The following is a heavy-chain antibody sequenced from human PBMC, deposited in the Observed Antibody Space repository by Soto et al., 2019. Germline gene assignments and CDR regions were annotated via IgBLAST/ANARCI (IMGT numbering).Heavy chain of an antibody. CDR1: GGSISSSNW. CDR3: ARDPGYSSSWESGGMDV. J-gene: IGHJ6*02. CDR2: IYHSGST. Sequence: QVQLQESGPGLVKPSGTLSLTCAVSGGSISSSNWWSWVRQPPGKGLEWIGEIYHSGSTNYNPSLKSRVTISVDKSKNQFSLKLSSVTAADTAVYYCARDPGYSSSWESGGMDVWGQGTTVTVSS. V-gene: IGHV4-4*02. D-gene: IGHD6-13*01.